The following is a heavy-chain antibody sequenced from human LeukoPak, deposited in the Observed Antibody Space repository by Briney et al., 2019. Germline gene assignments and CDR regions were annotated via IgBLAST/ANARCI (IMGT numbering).Heavy chain of an antibody. J-gene: IGHJ4*02. Sequence: GGSLRLSCAASGFTFSSYGMHWVRQAPGTGLEWVSTVAGSDSGTYYADSVKGRFTISRDNSKNTLYLQMNSLRAEDTAVYYCPIENSYYFEYWGQGTLVTVSA. V-gene: IGHV3-23*01. CDR1: GFTFSSYG. CDR3: PIENSYYFEY. CDR2: VAGSDSGT.